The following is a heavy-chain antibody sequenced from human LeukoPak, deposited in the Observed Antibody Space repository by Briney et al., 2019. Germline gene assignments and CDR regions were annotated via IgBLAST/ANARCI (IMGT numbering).Heavy chain of an antibody. D-gene: IGHD3-10*02. Sequence: GGCLRLSCAASGFTFSNAWMSWVRQAPGKGLEWVGRIKSITDGGATDYAAPVKGRFIISRDDSKNTLYLQMNSLKTEDTAVYYCSTAMFDWGQGTLVTVSS. V-gene: IGHV3-15*01. CDR1: GFTFSNAW. J-gene: IGHJ4*02. CDR2: IKSITDGGAT. CDR3: STAMFD.